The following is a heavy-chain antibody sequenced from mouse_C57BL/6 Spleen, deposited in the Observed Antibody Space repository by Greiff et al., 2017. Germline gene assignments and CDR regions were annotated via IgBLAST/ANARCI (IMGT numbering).Heavy chain of an antibody. V-gene: IGHV1-80*01. D-gene: IGHD1-1*01. J-gene: IGHJ2*01. CDR3: ARYYGSSYYFDY. CDR2: IYPGDGDT. Sequence: QVQLQQSGAELVKPGASVKISCKASGYAFSSYWMNWVKQRPGKGLEWIGQIYPGDGDTNYNGKFKGKATLTADKSSSTAYMHSSSLTSEDSAVYFCARYYGSSYYFDYWGQGTTLTVSS. CDR1: GYAFSSYW.